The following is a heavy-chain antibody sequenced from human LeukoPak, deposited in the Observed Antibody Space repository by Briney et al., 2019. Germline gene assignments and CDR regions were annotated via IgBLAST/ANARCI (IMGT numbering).Heavy chain of an antibody. J-gene: IGHJ4*02. Sequence: SLRLSCTASGFTFGDYAVSWVRQAPGKGLEWVGFIRSKAYGGTTEYAASVKGRFTISRDDSKSIAYLQMNSLKTEDTAVYYCTRDLGCGGGSCYRYYDYWGQGTLVTVSS. D-gene: IGHD2-15*01. CDR2: IRSKAYGGTT. CDR1: GFTFGDYA. CDR3: TRDLGCGGGSCYRYYDY. V-gene: IGHV3-49*04.